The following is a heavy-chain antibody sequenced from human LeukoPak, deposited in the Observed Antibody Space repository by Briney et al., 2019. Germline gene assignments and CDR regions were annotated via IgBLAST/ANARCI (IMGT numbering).Heavy chain of an antibody. Sequence: ASVKVSCKASGNMVTGYHVHWVRQAPGQGLEWMGWVNPNSGGTNYAQKFQGRVTMTRDTSISTAYMELSRLRSDDTAVYYCARDTGSPYYFDYWGQGTLVTVSS. CDR1: GNMVTGYH. J-gene: IGHJ4*02. CDR2: VNPNSGGT. CDR3: ARDTGSPYYFDY. V-gene: IGHV1-2*02. D-gene: IGHD2-8*02.